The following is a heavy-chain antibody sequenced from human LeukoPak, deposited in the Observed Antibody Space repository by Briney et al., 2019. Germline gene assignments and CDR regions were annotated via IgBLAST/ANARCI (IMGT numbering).Heavy chain of an antibody. CDR3: TRGPIQLWIHNGMDV. CDR2: IRSIHYGDTT. CDR1: GFIFGDHA. D-gene: IGHD5-18*01. J-gene: IGHJ6*02. V-gene: IGHV3-49*04. Sequence: GGSLRLSCTPSGFIFGDHAMSWVRQAPGKGREWGAMIRSIHYGDTTEYGPSVKGRFTISRHNSRGIAYLQMNSLETEDTAVYFCTRGPIQLWIHNGMDVWGQGTTVTVSS.